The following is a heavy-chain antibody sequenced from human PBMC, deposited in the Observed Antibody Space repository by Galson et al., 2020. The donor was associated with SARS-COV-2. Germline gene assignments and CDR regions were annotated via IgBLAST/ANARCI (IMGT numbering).Heavy chain of an antibody. Sequence: ASVKVSCKASGYTFTSYCIHWVRQAPGQGLEWMGIINPSGGGTTYAQKFQGRVTMTRDTSTSTVYMELSSLRSEDTAVYYCARDSQGGNDYNYLLFWGQGTLVTVSS. V-gene: IGHV1-46*01. D-gene: IGHD4-4*01. CDR1: GYTFTSYC. J-gene: IGHJ4*02. CDR2: INPSGGGT. CDR3: ARDSQGGNDYNYLLF.